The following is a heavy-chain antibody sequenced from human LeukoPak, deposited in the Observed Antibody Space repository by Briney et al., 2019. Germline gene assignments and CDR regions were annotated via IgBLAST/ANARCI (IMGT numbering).Heavy chain of an antibody. J-gene: IGHJ6*03. D-gene: IGHD7-27*01. CDR3: ATDQRGIGLPHYYYYYMDV. V-gene: IGHV1-24*01. CDR1: GYTLTELS. Sequence: ASVKVSCKVSGYTLTELSMHWVRQAPGKGLEWMGGFDPEDGETIYAQKFQGRVTMTEDTSTDTAYMGLSSLRSEDTAVYYCATDQRGIGLPHYYYYYMDVWGKGTTVTVSS. CDR2: FDPEDGET.